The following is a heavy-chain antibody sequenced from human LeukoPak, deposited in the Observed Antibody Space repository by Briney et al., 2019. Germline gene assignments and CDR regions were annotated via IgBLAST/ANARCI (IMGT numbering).Heavy chain of an antibody. J-gene: IGHJ5*02. V-gene: IGHV4-4*07. CDR1: GGYTGSHY. CDR3: ARDFYASGFYFWFDP. CDR2: ISPSGTT. Sequence: SETLSLTCTVSGGYTGSHYWSWIRQPAGKGLEWIGRISPSGTTHYNPSLGSRVTMSVDTSNNYFSLRLSSVTAADTAVYYCARDFYASGFYFWFDPWGQGTLVTVSS. D-gene: IGHD2/OR15-2a*01.